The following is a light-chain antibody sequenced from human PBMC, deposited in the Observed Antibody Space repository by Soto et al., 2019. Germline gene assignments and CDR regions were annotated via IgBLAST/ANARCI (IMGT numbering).Light chain of an antibody. J-gene: IGLJ2*01. CDR3: QSYDSSNDV. Sequence: NFMLTQPHSVSESPGKTVTISCTRSSGSIASNYVQWYQQRPGSAPTTVIYEDNQRPSGVPDRFSGSIDSSSNSASLTISGLKTEDVADYYCQSYDSSNDVFGGGTQLTVL. CDR1: SGSIASNY. V-gene: IGLV6-57*04. CDR2: EDN.